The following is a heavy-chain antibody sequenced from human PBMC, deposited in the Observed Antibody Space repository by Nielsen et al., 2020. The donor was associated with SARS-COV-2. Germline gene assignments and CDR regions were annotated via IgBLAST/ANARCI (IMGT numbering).Heavy chain of an antibody. D-gene: IGHD3-22*01. Sequence: GGSLRLSCAASGFTFSSFGMHWVRQAPGKGLEWVAVIWYDGSNKYYADSVKGRFTISRDNSKNTLDLQMNSLRVEDTAVYYCARGDSGTFYYDSSASPYFDYWGQGTQVTVSS. J-gene: IGHJ4*02. CDR2: IWYDGSNK. CDR1: GFTFSSFG. CDR3: ARGDSGTFYYDSSASPYFDY. V-gene: IGHV3-33*01.